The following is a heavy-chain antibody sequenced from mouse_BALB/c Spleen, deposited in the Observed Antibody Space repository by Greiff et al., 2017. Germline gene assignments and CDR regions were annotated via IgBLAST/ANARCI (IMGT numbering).Heavy chain of an antibody. D-gene: IGHD3-2*02. J-gene: IGHJ3*01. Sequence: QVHVKQSGAELARPGASVKMSCKASGYTFTSYSMHWVKQRPGQGLEWIGYINPSSGYTNYNQKFKDKATLTADKSSSTAYMQLSSLTSEDSAVYYCARCTAQAAWFAYWGQGTLVTVSA. CDR2: INPSSGYT. CDR1: GYTFTSYS. CDR3: ARCTAQAAWFAY. V-gene: IGHV1-4*01.